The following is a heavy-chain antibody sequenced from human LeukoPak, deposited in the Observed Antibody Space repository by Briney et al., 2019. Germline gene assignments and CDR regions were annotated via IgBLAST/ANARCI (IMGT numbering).Heavy chain of an antibody. CDR1: GFTFSNYP. CDR3: VKDRRYACISALSWFDP. J-gene: IGHJ5*01. D-gene: IGHD4-23*01. CDR2: INGPGGFTTRT. Sequence: GGSLRLSCAAPGFTFSNYPMTTGRQAPGKGLEWVSTINGPGGFTTRTYYADSVKGRFTLPRDNSDNKLYLQMDGLRADDTAVYYCVKDRRYACISALSWFDPWGQGTPVTVSS. V-gene: IGHV3-23*01.